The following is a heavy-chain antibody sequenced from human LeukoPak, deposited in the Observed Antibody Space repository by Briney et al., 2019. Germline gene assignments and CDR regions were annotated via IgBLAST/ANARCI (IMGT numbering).Heavy chain of an antibody. CDR2: INHSGST. D-gene: IGHD3-3*01. CDR3: ARDRVSSYYDFWSGYPGDYYYYYMDV. V-gene: IGHV4-34*01. Sequence: SETLSLTCAVYGGSFSGYYWSWIRQPPGKGLEWIGEINHSGSTNYNPSLKSRVTISVDKSKNQFSLKLSSVTAADTAVYYCARDRVSSYYDFWSGYPGDYYYYYMDVWGKGTTVTVSS. CDR1: GGSFSGYY. J-gene: IGHJ6*03.